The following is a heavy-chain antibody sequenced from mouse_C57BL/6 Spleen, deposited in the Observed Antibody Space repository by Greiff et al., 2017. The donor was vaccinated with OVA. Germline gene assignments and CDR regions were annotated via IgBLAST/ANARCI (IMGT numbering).Heavy chain of an antibody. J-gene: IGHJ4*01. Sequence: QVQLKQPGAELVRPGSSVKLSCKASGYTFTSYWMHWVKQRPIQGLEWIGNIDPSDSETHYNQKFKDKATLTVDKSSSTAYMQLSSLTSEDSAVYYCARRDSSGLPAMDYWGQGTSVTVSS. CDR2: IDPSDSET. CDR3: ARRDSSGLPAMDY. CDR1: GYTFTSYW. V-gene: IGHV1-52*01. D-gene: IGHD3-2*02.